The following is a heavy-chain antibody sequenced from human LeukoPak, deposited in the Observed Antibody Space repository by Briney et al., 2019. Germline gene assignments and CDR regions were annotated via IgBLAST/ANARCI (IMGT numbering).Heavy chain of an antibody. CDR3: VKGIYGDEGWLDY. CDR1: GFAFSIYA. Sequence: QPGGSLRLSCSASGFAFSIYAMHWVRQAPGKGLEYVSAISSNGGSTYYADSVKGRFTISRDNSKNTLYLQMSSLRPEDTAVYYCVKGIYGDEGWLDYWGQGTLVTVSS. J-gene: IGHJ4*02. CDR2: ISSNGGST. D-gene: IGHD4-17*01. V-gene: IGHV3-64D*09.